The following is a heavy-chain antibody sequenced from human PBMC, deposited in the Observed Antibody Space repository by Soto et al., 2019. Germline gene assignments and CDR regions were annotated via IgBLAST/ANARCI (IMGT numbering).Heavy chain of an antibody. D-gene: IGHD3-10*01. CDR1: GGSFSGYY. J-gene: IGHJ5*02. CDR2: INHSGST. V-gene: IGHV4-34*01. Sequence: SETLSLTCAVYGGSFSGYYWSWIRQPPGKGLEWIGEINHSGSTNYNPSLKSRVTISVDTSKNQFSLKLSSVTAADTAVYYCAGEASYYYGSGSYYRRNWFDPWGQGTLVTVSS. CDR3: AGEASYYYGSGSYYRRNWFDP.